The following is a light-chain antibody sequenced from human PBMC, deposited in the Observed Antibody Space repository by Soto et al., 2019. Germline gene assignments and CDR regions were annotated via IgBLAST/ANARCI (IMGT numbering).Light chain of an antibody. V-gene: IGKV1-5*03. CDR1: QSISPW. Sequence: DIQMTQSPSTLSASVGDRVTITCRASQSISPWLAWYQQKPGKAPKILIYKASSLESGVPSRFSGSVSGTEFTLTISSLQPDDFATYYCQQYNSYSRTFGQGTKLEIK. J-gene: IGKJ2*01. CDR3: QQYNSYSRT. CDR2: KAS.